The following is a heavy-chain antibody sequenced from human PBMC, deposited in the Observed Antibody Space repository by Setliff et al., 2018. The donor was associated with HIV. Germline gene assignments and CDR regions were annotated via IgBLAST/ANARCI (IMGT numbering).Heavy chain of an antibody. D-gene: IGHD5-18*01. Sequence: SETLSLTCTVSGGSISSGSYYWSWIRQPAGKGLEWIGHIYTSGSTNYNPSLKSRVIISIDTSKNQFSLKLFSVTAADTAVYYCARVPRQLLKGAAAYFDYWGQGTLVTVSS. V-gene: IGHV4-61*09. J-gene: IGHJ4*02. CDR1: GGSISSGSYY. CDR2: IYTSGST. CDR3: ARVPRQLLKGAAAYFDY.